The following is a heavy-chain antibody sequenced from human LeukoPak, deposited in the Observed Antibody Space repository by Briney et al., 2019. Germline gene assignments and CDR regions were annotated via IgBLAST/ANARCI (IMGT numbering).Heavy chain of an antibody. D-gene: IGHD4-17*01. J-gene: IGHJ4*02. V-gene: IGHV3-72*01. CDR2: TRNKANSYTT. Sequence: GGSLRLSCAASGFTFSDYYMSWVRQAPGKGLEWVGRTRNKANSYTTEYAASVKGRFTISRDDSKNSLYLQMNSLKTEDTAVYYCGRVDYGDYVDYWGQGTLVTVSS. CDR3: GRVDYGDYVDY. CDR1: GFTFSDYY.